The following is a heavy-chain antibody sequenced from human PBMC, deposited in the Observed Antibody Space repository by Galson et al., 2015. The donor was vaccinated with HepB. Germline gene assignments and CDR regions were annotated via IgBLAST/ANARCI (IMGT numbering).Heavy chain of an antibody. J-gene: IGHJ4*02. Sequence: SLRLSCAASGFTFSSYGMHWVRQAPGKGLEWVAVISYDGSNKYYADSVKGRFTISRDNSKNTLYLQMNSLRAEDTAVYYCAKDHSSSRTYFDYWGQGTLVTVSS. CDR1: GFTFSSYG. D-gene: IGHD6-13*01. CDR2: ISYDGSNK. V-gene: IGHV3-30*18. CDR3: AKDHSSSRTYFDY.